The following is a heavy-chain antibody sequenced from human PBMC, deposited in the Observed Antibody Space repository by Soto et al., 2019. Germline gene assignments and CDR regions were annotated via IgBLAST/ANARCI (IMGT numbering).Heavy chain of an antibody. Sequence: PGGSLRLSCAAFGLTISGKKYVAWVRQAPGEGLEWVSALYDVDGSFYADSVKGRFTTSSDSSKITVYLQMNDLRPDDTAVYYCATWHEREHAYDVWGQGXTVTVSS. CDR2: LYDVDGS. J-gene: IGHJ3*01. D-gene: IGHD1-1*01. CDR3: ATWHEREHAYDV. CDR1: GLTISGKKY. V-gene: IGHV3-53*01.